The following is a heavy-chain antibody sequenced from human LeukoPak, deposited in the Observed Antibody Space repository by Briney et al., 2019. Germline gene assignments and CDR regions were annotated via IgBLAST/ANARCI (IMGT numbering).Heavy chain of an antibody. Sequence: GGSLRLSCAASGFIFSSYAMHWVRQTPGNGLEWLAVMSYDGSSKFYVDSVKGRFTISRDNSRNTLYLQMDSLRADDTAVYYCATGGTSSWSDFDYWGQGALVTASS. CDR1: GFIFSSYA. CDR3: ATGGTSSWSDFDY. V-gene: IGHV3-30-3*01. CDR2: MSYDGSSK. D-gene: IGHD6-13*01. J-gene: IGHJ4*02.